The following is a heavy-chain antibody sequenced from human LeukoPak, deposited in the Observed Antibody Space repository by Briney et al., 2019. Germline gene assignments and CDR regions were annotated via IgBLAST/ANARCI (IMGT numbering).Heavy chain of an antibody. V-gene: IGHV3-23*01. D-gene: IGHD1-26*01. J-gene: IGHJ4*02. Sequence: GGSLRLSCEASGLSFDTYAMSWVRQAPGKGLEWVSLISGSGGTTSYADSVKGRFTISRDNSKNTLYLQMNSLRAEDTVIYYCAKDGVGATGDYWGQGTLVTVSS. CDR1: GLSFDTYA. CDR3: AKDGVGATGDY. CDR2: ISGSGGTT.